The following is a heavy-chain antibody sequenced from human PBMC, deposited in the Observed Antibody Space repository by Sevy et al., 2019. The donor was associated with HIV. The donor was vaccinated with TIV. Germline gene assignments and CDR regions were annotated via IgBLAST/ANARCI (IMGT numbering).Heavy chain of an antibody. J-gene: IGHJ5*02. CDR3: TTEVRWELGNWFDP. Sequence: GGSLRLSCAASGFSFSNAWMSWVRQAPGKGLEWVGRIKSKSDGGTTDDAAPVKGRFTISRHDSKNTLYLQINSLKTEDTAMYYCTTEVRWELGNWFDPWGQGTLVTVSS. V-gene: IGHV3-15*01. D-gene: IGHD7-27*01. CDR1: GFSFSNAW. CDR2: IKSKSDGGTT.